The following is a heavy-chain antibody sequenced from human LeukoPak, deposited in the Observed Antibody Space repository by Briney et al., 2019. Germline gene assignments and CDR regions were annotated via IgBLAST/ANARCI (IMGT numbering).Heavy chain of an antibody. CDR1: GGSFSSYY. J-gene: IGHJ4*02. D-gene: IGHD2-15*01. V-gene: IGHV4-59*01. CDR3: ARLVVTYSYYFDY. Sequence: SETLSLTCAVYGGSFSSYYWSWIRQPPGKGLEWIGYIYYSGSTNYNPSLKSRVTISVDTSKNQFSLKLSSVTAADTAVYYCARLVVTYSYYFDYWGQGTLVTVSS. CDR2: IYYSGST.